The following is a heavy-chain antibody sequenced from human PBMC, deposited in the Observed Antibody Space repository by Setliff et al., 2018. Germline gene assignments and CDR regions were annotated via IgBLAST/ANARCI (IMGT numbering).Heavy chain of an antibody. Sequence: PSETLSLTCTVSGGSISSYYWSWIRQPAAKGLEWMWHIYIGGSANYNPSLKSRVTMSIDTSKNQFSLKLNSVTAADMAVYYCAREQWLDPPGYYYMDVWAKGTTVTVSS. CDR2: IYIGGSA. V-gene: IGHV4-4*07. CDR3: AREQWLDPPGYYYMDV. J-gene: IGHJ6*03. D-gene: IGHD6-19*01. CDR1: GGSISSYY.